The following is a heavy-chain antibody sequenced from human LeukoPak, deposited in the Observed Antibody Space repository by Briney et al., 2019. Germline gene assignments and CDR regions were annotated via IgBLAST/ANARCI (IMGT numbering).Heavy chain of an antibody. CDR2: IYPIESKT. CDR1: GYTYNSYW. J-gene: IGHJ4*02. D-gene: IGHD5-24*01. V-gene: IGHV5-51*01. CDR3: ATRDGYNLLS. Sequence: GESLKISCKGSGYTYNSYWIGWVRQMPGKGLGWIGIIYPIESKTKYSQSFEGQVTISADKSINTAYLQWTSLKASDTAMYFCATRDGYNLLSWGQGTLVTVSS.